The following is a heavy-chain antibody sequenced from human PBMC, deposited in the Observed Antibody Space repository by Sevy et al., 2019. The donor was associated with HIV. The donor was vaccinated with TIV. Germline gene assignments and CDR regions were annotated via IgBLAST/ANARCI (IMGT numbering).Heavy chain of an antibody. D-gene: IGHD1-1*01. CDR1: AFTFSTYA. J-gene: IGHJ5*02. CDR2: ISYDGSHK. Sequence: GGSLRLSCATSAFTFSTYAMHWVRQAPGKGLEWVAVISYDGSHKYYADSVKGRFTISRDESKSSLYLQMNTLRADDPAVYYCARDAGFSVNWYPRFDPWGQGTLVTVSS. CDR3: ARDAGFSVNWYPRFDP. V-gene: IGHV3-30*03.